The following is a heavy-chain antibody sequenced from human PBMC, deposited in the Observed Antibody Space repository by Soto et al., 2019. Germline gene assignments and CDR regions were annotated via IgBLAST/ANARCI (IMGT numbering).Heavy chain of an antibody. D-gene: IGHD3-9*01. V-gene: IGHV3-23*01. J-gene: IGHJ6*02. Sequence: GGSLRLSCAASGFTFSSYAMSWVRQAPGKGLEWVSSITGSGGSTYNADSVKGRLTISRDNSENTLYLQMNSLRAEDTAVYYCAKEYSDFLTAFYGPLNIYYYYSGMDVWGQGTTVTVSS. CDR3: AKEYSDFLTAFYGPLNIYYYYSGMDV. CDR1: GFTFSSYA. CDR2: ITGSGGST.